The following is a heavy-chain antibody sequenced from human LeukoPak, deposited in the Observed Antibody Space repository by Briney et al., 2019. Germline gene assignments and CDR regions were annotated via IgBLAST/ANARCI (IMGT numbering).Heavy chain of an antibody. V-gene: IGHV4-39*07. J-gene: IGHJ5*02. CDR2: IYNSANT. D-gene: IGHD5-24*01. CDR3: VRDHIDGLNPHNWFDP. Sequence: TSSETLSLTCTVSGDSISKDFYCWAWIRQPPGKGLEWIGTIYNSANTYYNPPLESRVTMSVDTSKNQISLTLTSVTAADTAVYYCVRDHIDGLNPHNWFDPWGQGTAVTVSS. CDR1: GDSISKDFYC.